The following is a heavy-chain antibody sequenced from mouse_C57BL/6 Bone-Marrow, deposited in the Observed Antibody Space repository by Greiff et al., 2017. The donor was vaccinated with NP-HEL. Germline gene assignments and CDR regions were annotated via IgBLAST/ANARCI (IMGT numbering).Heavy chain of an antibody. Sequence: QVQLQQSGTELVKPGASVKLSCKASGYTFTSYWMHWLKQRPGQGLEWIGNIIPNNGGTNDNEKFKTKATLTVDKSSSTAYMQLSSLTSEDSAVYYCARDSGYAFDYWGQGTTLTVSS. J-gene: IGHJ2*01. CDR3: ARDSGYAFDY. D-gene: IGHD3-2*02. V-gene: IGHV1-53*01. CDR2: IIPNNGGT. CDR1: GYTFTSYW.